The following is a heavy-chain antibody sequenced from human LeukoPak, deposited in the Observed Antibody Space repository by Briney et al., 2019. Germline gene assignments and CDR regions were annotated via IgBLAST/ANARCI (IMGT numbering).Heavy chain of an antibody. CDR3: AKGTETYYDFWSGYLVGFDY. CDR2: IYSGGSA. D-gene: IGHD3-3*01. Sequence: GGSLRLSCAASGFTVSSNYMSWVRQAPGKGLEWVSVIYSGGSAYYADSVKGRFTISRDNSKNTLYLQMSSLRAEDTAVYYCAKGTETYYDFWSGYLVGFDYWAREPWSPSPQ. CDR1: GFTVSSNY. V-gene: IGHV3-66*01. J-gene: IGHJ4*02.